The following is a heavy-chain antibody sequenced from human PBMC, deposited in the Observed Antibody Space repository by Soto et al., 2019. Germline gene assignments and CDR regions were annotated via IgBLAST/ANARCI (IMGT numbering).Heavy chain of an antibody. CDR2: TYYRSKWYN. CDR3: ARAGTYVWGSYRPCYFDY. V-gene: IGHV6-1*01. D-gene: IGHD3-16*02. CDR1: GDSVSSNSAA. J-gene: IGHJ4*02. Sequence: PSQTLSLTCAISGDSVSSNSAAWNWIRQSPSRGLEWLGRTYYRSKWYNDYAVSVKSRITINPDTSKNQFSLQLNSVTPEDTAVYYCARAGTYVWGSYRPCYFDYWGKGTLVTVS.